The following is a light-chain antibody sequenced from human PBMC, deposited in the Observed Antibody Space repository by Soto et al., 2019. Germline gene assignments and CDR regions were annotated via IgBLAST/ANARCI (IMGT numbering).Light chain of an antibody. CDR1: QSVLYSSNNKNY. J-gene: IGKJ4*01. V-gene: IGKV4-1*01. CDR2: WAS. Sequence: VMTQSPDSLAASLGERATINCKSSQSVLYSSNNKNYLAWYQHKAGQPPKLLIYWASTRGYGVPDRFSGSGSGTEFTLTINNRQAEDVAVYYCQQYYSLPLTFGGGTKVEI. CDR3: QQYYSLPLT.